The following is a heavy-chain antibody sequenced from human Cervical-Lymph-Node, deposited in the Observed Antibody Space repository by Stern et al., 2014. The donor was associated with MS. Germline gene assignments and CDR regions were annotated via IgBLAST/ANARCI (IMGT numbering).Heavy chain of an antibody. V-gene: IGHV1-18*01. CDR1: GYTFTSYG. Sequence: QVQLLQPGAEVKKPGASVKVSCKASGYTFTSYGISWVRQAPGQGLEWMGWISAYNGNTNYAQKLQGRVTMTTDTSTSTAYMELRSLRSDDTAVYYCERDRPSWFNDAFDIWGQGTMVTVSS. J-gene: IGHJ3*02. CDR3: ERDRPSWFNDAFDI. D-gene: IGHD6-13*01. CDR2: ISAYNGNT.